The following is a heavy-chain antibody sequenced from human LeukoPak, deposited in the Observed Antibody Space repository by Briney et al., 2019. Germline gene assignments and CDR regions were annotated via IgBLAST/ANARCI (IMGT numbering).Heavy chain of an antibody. CDR3: AKKGLTVYGDCRFDP. CDR1: GFTFSSYG. D-gene: IGHD4-17*01. J-gene: IGHJ5*02. V-gene: IGHV3-33*06. CDR2: IWYDGSNK. Sequence: PGRSLRLSCAASGFTFSSYGMHWVRQAPGKGLEWVAVIWYDGSNKYYADSVKGRFTISRDNSKNTLYLQMNILRAEDTAVYYCAKKGLTVYGDCRFDPWGQGTLVTVSS.